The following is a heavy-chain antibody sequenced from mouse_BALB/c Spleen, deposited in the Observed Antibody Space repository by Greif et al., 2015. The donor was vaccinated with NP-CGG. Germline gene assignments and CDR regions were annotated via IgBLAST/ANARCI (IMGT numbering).Heavy chain of an antibody. CDR3: ARWAYFDV. V-gene: IGHV1-82*01. CDR2: IYPGDGDT. J-gene: IGHJ1*01. CDR1: GYAFSSSW. Sequence: VQLQQSGPELVKPGASVKISCKASGYAFSSSWMNWVKQRPGQGLEWIGRIYPGDGDTNYNGKFKGKATLTADKSSSTAYMQLSSLTSVDSAVYFCARWAYFDVWGAGTTVTVSS.